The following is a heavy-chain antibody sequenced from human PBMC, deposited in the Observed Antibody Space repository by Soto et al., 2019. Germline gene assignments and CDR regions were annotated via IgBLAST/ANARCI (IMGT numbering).Heavy chain of an antibody. V-gene: IGHV1-8*01. CDR1: GYTFTIYD. D-gene: IGHD3-3*01. CDR3: ARGLEWLRNY. Sequence: QVQLEQCGAEVKKPGASVKVSCKASGYTFTIYDIHWVRQATGQGLEWMGWMNPNSGDTGYAQKFQGRVTMTRNTSLSTAYMELSSLSSEDTAMYYCARGLEWLRNYWGQGTLVTVSS. J-gene: IGHJ4*02. CDR2: MNPNSGDT.